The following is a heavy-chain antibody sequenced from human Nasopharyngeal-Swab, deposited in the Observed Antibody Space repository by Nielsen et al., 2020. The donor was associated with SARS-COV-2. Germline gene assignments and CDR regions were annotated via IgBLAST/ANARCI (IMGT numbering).Heavy chain of an antibody. CDR2: ISSGSRTI. J-gene: IGHJ6*02. D-gene: IGHD6-19*01. V-gene: IGHV3-48*02. CDR1: GFSFSGCS. CDR3: AGGSGSYGGAYQYYYAMDV. Sequence: GTLKISCAASGFSFSGCSMNWVRQAPGKGLEWVSYISSGSRTIYYADSVKGRFTISRDNAKNSLYLQMNSLRDEDTAVYYCAGGSGSYGGAYQYYYAMDVWGQGTTVTVSS.